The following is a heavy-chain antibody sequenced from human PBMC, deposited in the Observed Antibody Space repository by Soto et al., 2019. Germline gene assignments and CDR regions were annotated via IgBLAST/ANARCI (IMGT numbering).Heavy chain of an antibody. J-gene: IGHJ6*02. V-gene: IGHV4-34*01. CDR1: GESFSGYY. Sequence: SETLSLTCAVYGESFSGYYWSWIRQPPGKGLEWIGEINHSGSTNYNPSLKSRVTISVDTSKNQFSLKLSSVTAADTAVYYCARAINYYDSSGYYLSYYGMDVWGQGTTVTVSS. CDR2: INHSGST. D-gene: IGHD3-22*01. CDR3: ARAINYYDSSGYYLSYYGMDV.